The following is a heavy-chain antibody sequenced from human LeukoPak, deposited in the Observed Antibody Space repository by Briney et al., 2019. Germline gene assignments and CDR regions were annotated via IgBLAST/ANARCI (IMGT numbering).Heavy chain of an antibody. V-gene: IGHV1-2*02. D-gene: IGHD5-12*01. CDR2: INPKNGRT. CDR1: GYTFAAYY. J-gene: IGHJ4*02. Sequence: ASVKVSCKASGYTFAAYYMHWVRQAPGQGLEWMGWINPKNGRTSYAQTFQGRVTMTTDTSISTAYMELSRLTSDDTAVYYCAGLSGYDPYYFDYWGQGTLVAVSS. CDR3: AGLSGYDPYYFDY.